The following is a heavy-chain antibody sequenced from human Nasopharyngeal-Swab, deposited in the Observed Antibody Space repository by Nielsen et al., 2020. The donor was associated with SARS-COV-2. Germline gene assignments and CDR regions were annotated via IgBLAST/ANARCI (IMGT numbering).Heavy chain of an antibody. CDR3: TTDYYFDY. CDR1: GFVFRGSA. CDR2: IGDKAHNYAT. V-gene: IGHV3-73*01. D-gene: IGHD4/OR15-4a*01. Sequence: AGTLSLSCAGSGFVFRGSAIHWVRQASGKGLEWVGRIGDKAHNYATTYAASVKGRFTISRDDSKNTAFLQMDSLNTEDTALYYCTTDYYFDYWGQGTLVTVSS. J-gene: IGHJ4*02.